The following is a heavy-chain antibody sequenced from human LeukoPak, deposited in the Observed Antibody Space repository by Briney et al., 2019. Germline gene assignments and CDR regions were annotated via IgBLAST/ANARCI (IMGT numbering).Heavy chain of an antibody. D-gene: IGHD3-22*01. V-gene: IGHV3-23*01. CDR2: ISGSGGST. Sequence: GGSLRLSCAASGFTFNNFAMSWVRRAPGKGLEWVSAISGSGGSTYYADSVKGRFTISRDNSKNTLYLQMNSLRAEDTAVYYCAKGYDYYDSSGYRWGQGTLVTVSS. CDR1: GFTFNNFA. CDR3: AKGYDYYDSSGYR. J-gene: IGHJ5*02.